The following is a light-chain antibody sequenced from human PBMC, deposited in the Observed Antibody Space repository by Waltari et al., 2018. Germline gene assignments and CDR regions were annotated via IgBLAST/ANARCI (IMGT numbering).Light chain of an antibody. Sequence: DIQMTQSPSSLSASVGDRVTITCRASQGINNYLAWFQKKPGKGPKSLIYGASSLQSGVPSKFSGSGSGTDFTLTISSLQPEDFATYYCLQYSSYPLPFGQGTRLEIK. J-gene: IGKJ5*01. CDR3: LQYSSYPLP. V-gene: IGKV1-16*02. CDR1: QGINNY. CDR2: GAS.